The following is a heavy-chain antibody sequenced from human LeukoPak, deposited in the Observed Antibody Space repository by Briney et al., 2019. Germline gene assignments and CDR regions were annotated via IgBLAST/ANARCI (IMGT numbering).Heavy chain of an antibody. CDR3: ARDRWSSSSFGY. J-gene: IGHJ4*02. CDR2: IIPILGIA. V-gene: IGHV1-69*04. CDR1: RGTFSSYA. D-gene: IGHD6-6*01. Sequence: ASVKVSCKASRGTFSSYAISWVRQAPGQGLEWMGRIIPILGIANYAQKFQGRVTITADKSTSTAYMELSSLRSEDTAVYYCARDRWSSSSFGYWGQGTLVTVSS.